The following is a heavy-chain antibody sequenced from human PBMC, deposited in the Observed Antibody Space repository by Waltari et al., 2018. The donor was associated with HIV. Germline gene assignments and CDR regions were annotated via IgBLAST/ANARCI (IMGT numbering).Heavy chain of an antibody. CDR3: AADFWSGTASGP. D-gene: IGHD3-3*01. Sequence: QVQLVESGGGVVQPGRSLRLSCAASGFTFSSYGMHWVRQAPGKGLEWVAVISYDGSNKYYADSVKGRFTISRDNSKNTLYLQMNSLRAEDTAVYYCAADFWSGTASGPWGQGTLVTVSS. CDR1: GFTFSSYG. V-gene: IGHV3-30*03. J-gene: IGHJ5*02. CDR2: ISYDGSNK.